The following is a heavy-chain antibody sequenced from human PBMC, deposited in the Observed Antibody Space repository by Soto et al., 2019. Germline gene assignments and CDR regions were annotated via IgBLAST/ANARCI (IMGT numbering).Heavy chain of an antibody. CDR1: GGSVSSNTYY. Sequence: SETLSLTCIVSGGSVSSNTYYWSWIRQPPGKGLEYIGYIYYSGSTNYNPSLMSRATISVDTSKNQFSLKLSSVTAADTAVYYCARARITMIRGVMEFFDYPGQPILVTVSS. CDR2: IYYSGST. V-gene: IGHV4-61*01. CDR3: ARARITMIRGVMEFFDY. D-gene: IGHD3-10*01. J-gene: IGHJ4*02.